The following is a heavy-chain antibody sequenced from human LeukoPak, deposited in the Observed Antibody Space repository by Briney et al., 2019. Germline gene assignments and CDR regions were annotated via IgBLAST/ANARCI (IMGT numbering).Heavy chain of an antibody. V-gene: IGHV3-33*01. CDR1: GFTFGGYG. D-gene: IGHD2-21*01. CDR2: IAYDGSRA. J-gene: IGHJ6*02. CDR3: ARDPLPYSREDYGMDV. Sequence: GGSLRLSCAGSGFTFGGYGMHWFRQTPGKGLEWVAVIAYDGSRAFYADSVKGRFTISRDNSKNTLYLQMNSLRAEDTAVYYCARDPLPYSREDYGMDVWGQGTTVTVSS.